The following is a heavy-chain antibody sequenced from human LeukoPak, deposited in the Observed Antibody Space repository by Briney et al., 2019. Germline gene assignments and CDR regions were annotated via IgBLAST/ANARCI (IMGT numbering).Heavy chain of an antibody. CDR1: GYTFTSYG. CDR2: ISAYNGNT. V-gene: IGHV1-18*01. Sequence: GASVKLSCKASGYTFTSYGISWVRQAPGQGLEWMGWISAYNGNTNYAQKLQGRVTITTDTSTSTAYMELRSLRSDDTAVYYCARNYRGRPDWFDPWGQGTLVTVSS. J-gene: IGHJ5*02. CDR3: ARNYRGRPDWFDP. D-gene: IGHD1-26*01.